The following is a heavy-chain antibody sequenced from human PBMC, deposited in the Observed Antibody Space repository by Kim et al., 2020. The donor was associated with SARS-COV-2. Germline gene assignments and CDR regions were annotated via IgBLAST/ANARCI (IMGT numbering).Heavy chain of an antibody. Sequence: GGSLRLSCAASGFTFDDYAMHWVRQAPGKGLEWVSLISGDGGSTYYADSVKGRFTISRDNSKNSLYLQMNSLRTEDTALYYCVMPPDGYSYGLPGYWGQGTLVTVSS. V-gene: IGHV3-43*02. J-gene: IGHJ4*02. D-gene: IGHD5-18*01. CDR1: GFTFDDYA. CDR2: ISGDGGST. CDR3: VMPPDGYSYGLPGY.